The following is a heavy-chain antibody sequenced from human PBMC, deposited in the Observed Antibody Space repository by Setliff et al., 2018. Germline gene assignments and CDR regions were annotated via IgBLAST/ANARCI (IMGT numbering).Heavy chain of an antibody. CDR3: ATSGLFGVVISS. J-gene: IGHJ5*02. CDR2: FDPEDGET. CDR1: GYTLTELS. D-gene: IGHD3-3*01. Sequence: ASVKVSCKVSGYTLTELSTHWVRQAPGKGLEWMGGFDPEDGETIYAQKFQGRVTMTEDTSTDTAYMELSSLRSEDTAVYYCATSGLFGVVISSWGQGTLVTVSS. V-gene: IGHV1-24*01.